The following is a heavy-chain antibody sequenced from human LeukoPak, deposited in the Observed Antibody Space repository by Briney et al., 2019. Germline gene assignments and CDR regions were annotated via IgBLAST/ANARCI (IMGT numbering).Heavy chain of an antibody. CDR3: ARDPGAADFGYYMDV. CDR2: ISSSGSTI. V-gene: IGHV3-48*04. J-gene: IGHJ6*03. CDR1: GFTFSSHS. D-gene: IGHD6-13*01. Sequence: PGGSLRLSCAASGFTFSSHSMNWVRQAPGKWLEWVSYISSSGSTIYYADSVKGRFTISRDNAKNSLYLQMNSLRAEDTAVYYCARDPGAADFGYYMDVWGKGTTVAISS.